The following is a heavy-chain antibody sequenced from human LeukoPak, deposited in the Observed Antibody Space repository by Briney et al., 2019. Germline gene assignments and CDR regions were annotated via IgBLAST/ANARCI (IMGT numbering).Heavy chain of an antibody. CDR1: GYTFTSYG. CDR3: HVGYSGYDYNFDY. CDR2: INPNSGGT. V-gene: IGHV1-2*02. Sequence: ASVKVSCKASGYTFTSYGISWVRQAPGQGLEWMGWINPNSGGTNYAQKFQGRVTMTRDTSISTAYMELSRLRSDDTAVYYCHVGYSGYDYNFDYWGQGTLVTVSS. J-gene: IGHJ4*02. D-gene: IGHD5-12*01.